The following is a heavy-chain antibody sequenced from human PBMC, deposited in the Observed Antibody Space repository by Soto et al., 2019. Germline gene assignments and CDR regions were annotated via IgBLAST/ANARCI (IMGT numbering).Heavy chain of an antibody. J-gene: IGHJ4*02. V-gene: IGHV3-72*01. Sequence: PGGSLRLSCAVSGFTFSDYFMDWVHQTPDKGLEWIGRSRNKANSYTTEYAASVKGRFTVSRDDSKNLFYLQMNSLKTEDTAVYFCVRGKNSFDYWGQGTLVTVSS. CDR3: VRGKNSFDY. CDR2: SRNKANSYTT. CDR1: GFTFSDYF.